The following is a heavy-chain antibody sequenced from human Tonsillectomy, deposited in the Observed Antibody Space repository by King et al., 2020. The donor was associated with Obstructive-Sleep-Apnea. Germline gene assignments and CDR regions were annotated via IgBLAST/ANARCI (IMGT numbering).Heavy chain of an antibody. CDR2: ISYDGGNE. J-gene: IGHJ4*02. Sequence: VQLVESGGGVVQPGRSLRLSCAASGFTFSNYAMHWVRQAPGKGLEWVAVISYDGGNEHYADSVKGRFTLSRDNSKNTLYLQMNSLRAEATAVYYCAGNYYDSSGYYYVIDYWGQGTLVTVSS. D-gene: IGHD3-22*01. CDR1: GFTFSNYA. V-gene: IGHV3-30*04. CDR3: AGNYYDSSGYYYVIDY.